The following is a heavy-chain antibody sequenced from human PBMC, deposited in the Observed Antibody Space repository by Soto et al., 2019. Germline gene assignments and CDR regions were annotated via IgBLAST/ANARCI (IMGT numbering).Heavy chain of an antibody. J-gene: IGHJ4*02. CDR3: AKVRWDCRSTSCYENYFEY. CDR2: ISGSGGST. CDR1: GFTFSSYA. V-gene: IGHV3-23*01. Sequence: EVQLLESGGGLVQPGGSLRLSCSASGFTFSSYAMSWVRQAPGKGLEWVSAISGSGGSTYYADSVKGHFTISRDNSKNTLFLQIDRLRPEHTAVYYCAKVRWDCRSTSCYENYFEYWGQGTLVTVSS. D-gene: IGHD2-2*01.